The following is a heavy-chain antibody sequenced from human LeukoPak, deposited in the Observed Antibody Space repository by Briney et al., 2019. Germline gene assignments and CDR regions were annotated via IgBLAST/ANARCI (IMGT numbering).Heavy chain of an antibody. J-gene: IGHJ4*02. V-gene: IGHV1-18*01. CDR3: ARVPGDYSVRFRDPYYFDY. D-gene: IGHD4-17*01. Sequence: ASVKVSCKASGYTFTSYGISWVRQAPGQGLEWMGWISAYNGNTNYAQKLQGRVTMTTDTSTSTAYMELRSLRSDDTAVYYCARVPGDYSVRFRDPYYFDYWGQGTLVTVFS. CDR2: ISAYNGNT. CDR1: GYTFTSYG.